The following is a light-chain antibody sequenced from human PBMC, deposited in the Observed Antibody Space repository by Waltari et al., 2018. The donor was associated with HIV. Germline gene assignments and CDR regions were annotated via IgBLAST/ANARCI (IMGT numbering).Light chain of an antibody. CDR1: SSAVGGYNY. CDR3: NSYVGSNNYI. J-gene: IGLJ1*01. V-gene: IGLV2-8*01. Sequence: QSALTQPPSASGSPGQSVTISCTGTSSAVGGYNYVSWYQHHPGKAPKLMIYEVSKRPSGVPDRFSGYKSGNTASLTVSGLQAEDEADYYCNSYVGSNNYIFGTGTKVTVL. CDR2: EVS.